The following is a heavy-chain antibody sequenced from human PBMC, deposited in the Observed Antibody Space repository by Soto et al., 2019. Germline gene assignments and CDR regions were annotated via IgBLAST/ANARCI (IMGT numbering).Heavy chain of an antibody. CDR2: ISSSSNI. D-gene: IGHD3-10*01. CDR1: GFSFSSNS. J-gene: IGHJ4*02. Sequence: GGSLRLSCAASGFSFSSNSMNWVRQAPGKGLEWISYISSSSNIYYADSVKGRFTISRDNAKNSLYLQMNSLRVEDTAVYYCARDISVYFFNNWGQGALVTVSS. V-gene: IGHV3-48*01. CDR3: ARDISVYFFNN.